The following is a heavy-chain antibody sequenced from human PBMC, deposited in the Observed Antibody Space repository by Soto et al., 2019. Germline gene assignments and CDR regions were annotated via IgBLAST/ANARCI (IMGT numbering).Heavy chain of an antibody. Sequence: QVQLVQSGAEVKKPGASVKVSCKASGYTFTSYCISWVRQAPGQGLEWMGWISAYNGNTNYAQMLKGRVTMTTHTSTSTAYMALRSLSSDDTAVYYGARDAPPDDYWGQGTLVTVSS. CDR3: ARDAPPDDY. CDR2: ISAYNGNT. V-gene: IGHV1-18*01. J-gene: IGHJ4*02. CDR1: GYTFTSYC.